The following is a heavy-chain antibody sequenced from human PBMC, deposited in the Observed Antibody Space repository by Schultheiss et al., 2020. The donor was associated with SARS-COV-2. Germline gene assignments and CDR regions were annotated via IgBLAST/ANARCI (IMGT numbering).Heavy chain of an antibody. V-gene: IGHV4-34*01. CDR1: GGSFSGYY. J-gene: IGHJ2*01. Sequence: SQTLSLTCAVYGGSFSGYYWGWIRQPPGKGLEWIGSIYHSGSTYYNPSLKSRVTISVDTSKNQFSLKLSSVTAADTVVYYCAREVSRGTINYGDYTGSSDWYFDLWGRGTLVTVSS. CDR3: AREVSRGTINYGDYTGSSDWYFDL. D-gene: IGHD4-17*01. CDR2: IYHSGST.